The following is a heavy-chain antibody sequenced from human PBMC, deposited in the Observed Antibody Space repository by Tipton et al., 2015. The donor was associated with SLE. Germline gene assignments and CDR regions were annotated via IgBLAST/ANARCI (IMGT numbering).Heavy chain of an antibody. CDR3: ARAIWAQGHFDF. CDR1: GGSISSTSYY. V-gene: IGHV4-39*07. J-gene: IGHJ4*02. CDR2: MYYSGTT. D-gene: IGHD7-27*01. Sequence: TLSLTCNVSGGSISSTSYYWAWLRQPPGKGLEWIGSMYYSGTTYYNPSLKSRVTISVDTSKNLFSLNLRSVTAADTAVYFCARAIWAQGHFDFWGQGTLVTVSS.